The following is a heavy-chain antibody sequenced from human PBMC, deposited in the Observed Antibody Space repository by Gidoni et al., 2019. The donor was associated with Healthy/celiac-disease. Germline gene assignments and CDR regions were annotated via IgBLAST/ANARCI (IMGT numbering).Heavy chain of an antibody. CDR1: GGTFSSSA. D-gene: IGHD7-27*01. V-gene: IGHV1-69*06. CDR3: ARSQLGTPSRRLGGMDV. J-gene: IGHJ6*02. Sequence: QVQLVPSGAEVKKPGSSVKVSCKASGGTFSSSAIRWVRQAPGQGLEWMGGIIPIFGTANYAQKFQGRVTITADKSTSTAYMELSSLRSEDTAVYYCARSQLGTPSRRLGGMDVWGQGTTVTVSS. CDR2: IIPIFGTA.